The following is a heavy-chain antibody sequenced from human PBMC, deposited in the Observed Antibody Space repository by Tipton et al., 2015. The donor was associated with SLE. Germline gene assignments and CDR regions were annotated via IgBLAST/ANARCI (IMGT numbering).Heavy chain of an antibody. CDR3: ARGTAGGFDY. CDR1: DVSFSTYY. V-gene: IGHV4-59*12. Sequence: LRLSCTVSDVSFSTYYWSWIRQPPGKRLEWIGNIFYSGSTKYNPSLKSRVTMSVDTSKNQFSLKLSSVTAADTAVYYCARGTAGGFDYWGQGTLVTVSS. D-gene: IGHD6-13*01. CDR2: IFYSGST. J-gene: IGHJ4*02.